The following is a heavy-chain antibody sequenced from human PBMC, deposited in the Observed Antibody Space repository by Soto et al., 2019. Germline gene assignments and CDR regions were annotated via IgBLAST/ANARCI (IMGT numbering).Heavy chain of an antibody. CDR1: GGSISSGGYY. V-gene: IGHV4-31*03. CDR2: IYYSGST. CDR3: ARSNIMSTFGALRAFDI. D-gene: IGHD3-16*01. J-gene: IGHJ3*02. Sequence: QVQLQESGPGLVKPSQTLSLTCTVSGGSISSGGYYWSWIRQHPGMGLEWIGYIYYSGSTYYNPSHKSRVTMSVDTSKNQFSLKLSSVTAADTAVYYCARSNIMSTFGALRAFDIWGQGTMVTVSS.